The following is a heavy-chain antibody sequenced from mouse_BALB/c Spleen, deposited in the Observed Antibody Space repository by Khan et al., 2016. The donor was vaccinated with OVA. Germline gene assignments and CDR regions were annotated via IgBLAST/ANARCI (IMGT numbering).Heavy chain of an antibody. J-gene: IGHJ3*01. CDR2: ISPGSGDT. Sequence: QVRLQQSGAELARPGASVKLSCKASGYTFTDYYINWVKQRTGQGLEWIGEISPGSGDTYYNEKFKGKATLTADKSSSTVYMQLSSLTAEASAVDFCARRNYCGYTFAYWGQGTLVTVSA. CDR1: GYTFTDYY. V-gene: IGHV1-77*01. D-gene: IGHD1-2*01. CDR3: ARRNYCGYTFAY.